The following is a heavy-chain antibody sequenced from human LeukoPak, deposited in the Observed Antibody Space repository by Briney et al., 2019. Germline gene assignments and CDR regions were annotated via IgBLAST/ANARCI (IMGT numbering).Heavy chain of an antibody. CDR2: INPSGGST. V-gene: IGHV1-46*01. J-gene: IGHJ3*02. CDR3: ARGGRGEGTGTTRVAFDI. CDR1: GYTFTTYY. Sequence: ASVKVSCKAAGYTFTTYYMHWVRQAPGQGLEWMGTINPSGGSTSYALKFQGRVTMTRDTSTSTVYMELSSLRSEDTAVYYCARGGRGEGTGTTRVAFDIWGQGTMVTVSS. D-gene: IGHD1-1*01.